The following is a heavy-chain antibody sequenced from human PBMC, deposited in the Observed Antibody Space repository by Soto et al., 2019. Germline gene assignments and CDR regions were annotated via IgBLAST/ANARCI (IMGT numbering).Heavy chain of an antibody. Sequence: QVQLRESGPGLVKPSETLSLTCTVSGGSITGYYWSWIRQPAGKGLEWIGRIYNSGSAKYNPSLKSRVPMSVDTSKTQFSLKLSSVTAADTAVYYWARDDFWGGRTHDYWGQGPLVTVSS. CDR3: ARDDFWGGRTHDY. CDR2: IYNSGSA. CDR1: GGSITGYY. D-gene: IGHD3-3*01. J-gene: IGHJ4*02. V-gene: IGHV4-4*07.